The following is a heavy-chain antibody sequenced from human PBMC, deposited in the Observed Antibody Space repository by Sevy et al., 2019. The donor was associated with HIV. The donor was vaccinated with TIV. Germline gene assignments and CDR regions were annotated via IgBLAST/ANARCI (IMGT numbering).Heavy chain of an antibody. CDR3: AIGGFTMVRGVFDY. D-gene: IGHD3-10*01. J-gene: IGHJ4*02. CDR2: ISGSGGST. V-gene: IGHV3-23*01. CDR1: GFSFSSYA. Sequence: GGSLRLSCAASGFSFSSYAMSWVRQTPGKGLEWVSAISGSGGSTYSADSVKGRFTISRDNSKNTLYLQMNSLIAEDTAVYYCAIGGFTMVRGVFDYWGQGTLVTVSS.